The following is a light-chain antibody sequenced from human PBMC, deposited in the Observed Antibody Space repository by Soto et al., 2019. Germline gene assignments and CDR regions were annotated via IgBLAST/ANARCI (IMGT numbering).Light chain of an antibody. CDR2: DGS. CDR1: SSDVGAYNH. CDR3: LSYTTSTTYV. V-gene: IGLV2-14*03. J-gene: IGLJ1*01. Sequence: QSALTQPASVSGSPGQSITISCTGSSSDVGAYNHVSWYQHHPGKAPKLMIYDGSNRPSGVSNRFSGSKSGNTASLTISGLQAEDEADYYCLSYTTSTTYVFGTGTKVTVL.